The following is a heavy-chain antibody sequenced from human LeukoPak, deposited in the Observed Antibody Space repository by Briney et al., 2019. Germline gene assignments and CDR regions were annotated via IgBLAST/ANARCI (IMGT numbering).Heavy chain of an antibody. V-gene: IGHV1-24*01. CDR1: GYTLTELS. D-gene: IGHD6-19*01. J-gene: IGHJ3*02. CDR2: FDPEDGET. CDR3: AKPPGYSSGWPSDAFDI. Sequence: ASVKVSCKVSGYTLTELSMHWVRQAPGKGLEWMGGFDPEDGETIYAQKFQGRVTMTEDTSTDTAYMEVSSLRSEDTAVFYCAKPPGYSSGWPSDAFDIWGQGTMVTVSS.